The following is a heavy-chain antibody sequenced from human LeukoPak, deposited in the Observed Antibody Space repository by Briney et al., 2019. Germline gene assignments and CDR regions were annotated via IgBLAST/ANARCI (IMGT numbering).Heavy chain of an antibody. CDR2: IGGSGGST. J-gene: IGHJ4*02. CDR1: GFTFSSYA. D-gene: IGHD3-9*01. Sequence: PGRSLRLSCAASGFTFSSYAMSWVRQAPGKGLEWVSAIGGSGGSTYYADSVKGRFTISRDNSKNTLYLQMNSLRAEDTAVYYCAKNRPPLRYFDWLLDGDYWGQGTLVTVSS. V-gene: IGHV3-23*01. CDR3: AKNRPPLRYFDWLLDGDY.